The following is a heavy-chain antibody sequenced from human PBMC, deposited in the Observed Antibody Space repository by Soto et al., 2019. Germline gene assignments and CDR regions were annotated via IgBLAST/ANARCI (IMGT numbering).Heavy chain of an antibody. D-gene: IGHD3-22*01. CDR2: ISHSGSTI. Sequence: GGSLRLSCAASGFTFSDYYMNWIRQAPGKGLEWVSYISHSGSTIYYANSVKGRFTISRDNVKNSLYLQMNSLRAEDTAMYFCARDDTRSMDVWRQGTTVTVSS. CDR3: ARDDTRSMDV. J-gene: IGHJ6*02. V-gene: IGHV3-11*01. CDR1: GFTFSDYY.